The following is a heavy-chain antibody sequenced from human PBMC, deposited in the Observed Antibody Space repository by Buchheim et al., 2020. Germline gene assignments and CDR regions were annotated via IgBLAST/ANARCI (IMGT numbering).Heavy chain of an antibody. J-gene: IGHJ6*02. Sequence: QVRLVESGGGVVQPGRSLRLSCAASGFTFSSYGMHWVRQAPGKGLEWVAVISYDGSNKYYADSVKGRFTISRDNSKNTLYLQMNSLRAEDTAVYYCIRGGYYSKYYYYGMDVWGQGTT. D-gene: IGHD3-22*01. CDR2: ISYDGSNK. V-gene: IGHV3-30*03. CDR1: GFTFSSYG. CDR3: IRGGYYSKYYYYGMDV.